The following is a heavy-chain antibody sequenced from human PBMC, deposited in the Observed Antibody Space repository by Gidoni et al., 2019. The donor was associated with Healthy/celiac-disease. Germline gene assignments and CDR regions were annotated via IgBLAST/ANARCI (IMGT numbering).Heavy chain of an antibody. J-gene: IGHJ6*02. CDR1: GGTFSSYA. CDR3: ARNIVATIRDYYGMDV. CDR2: IIPILGIA. Sequence: QVQLVQSGAEVKKPGSSVQVSCKASGGTFSSYAISWVRQAPGQGLEWLGRIIPILGIANYAQKFQGRVTITADKSTSTAYMELSSLRSEDTAVYYCARNIVATIRDYYGMDVWGQGTTVTVSS. V-gene: IGHV1-69*04. D-gene: IGHD5-12*01.